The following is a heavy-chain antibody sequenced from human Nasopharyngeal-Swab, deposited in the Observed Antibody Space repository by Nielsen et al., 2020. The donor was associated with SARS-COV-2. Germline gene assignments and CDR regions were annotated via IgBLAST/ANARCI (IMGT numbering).Heavy chain of an antibody. D-gene: IGHD2-15*01. CDR3: TRCGGGCYSGRDY. CDR2: IRSKGNSYAT. V-gene: IGHV3-73*01. CDR1: GFTFSDSA. J-gene: IGHJ4*02. Sequence: GESLKISCAASGFTFSDSAIHWVRQASGKGLEWVGRIRSKGNSYATAYAASVKGRFTISRDDPTNTAYLQMNSLKTEDTAVYYCTRCGGGCYSGRDYWGQGTLVTVSS.